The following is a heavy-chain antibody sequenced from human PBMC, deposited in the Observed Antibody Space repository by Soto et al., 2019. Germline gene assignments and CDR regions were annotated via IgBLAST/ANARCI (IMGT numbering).Heavy chain of an antibody. CDR2: IYHSGST. CDR1: GGSISSGGYS. Sequence: KTSETLSLTCAVSGGSISSGGYSWSWIRQPPGKGLEWIGYIYHSGSTYYNPSLKSRVTISVDRSKNQFSLKLSSVTAADTAVYYCARAIWSGYYPYYYYGMDVWGQGTTVTVSS. D-gene: IGHD3-3*01. J-gene: IGHJ6*02. V-gene: IGHV4-30-2*01. CDR3: ARAIWSGYYPYYYYGMDV.